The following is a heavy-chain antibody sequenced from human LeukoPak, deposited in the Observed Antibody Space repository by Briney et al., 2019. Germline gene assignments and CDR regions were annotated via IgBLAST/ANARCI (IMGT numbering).Heavy chain of an antibody. J-gene: IGHJ6*02. CDR2: FDPEDGET. CDR1: GYTLTELS. D-gene: IGHD1-26*01. CDR3: ARDIRARGASYYGMDV. Sequence: ASVKVSCKVSGYTLTELSMHWVRQAPGKGLEWMGGFDPEDGETIYAQKFQGRVTMTRDTSTSTVYMELSSLRSEDTAVYYCARDIRARGASYYGMDVWGQGTTVTVSS. V-gene: IGHV1-24*01.